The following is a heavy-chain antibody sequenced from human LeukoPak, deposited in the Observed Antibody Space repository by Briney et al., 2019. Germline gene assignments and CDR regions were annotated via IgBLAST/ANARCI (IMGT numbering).Heavy chain of an antibody. D-gene: IGHD3-3*01. Sequence: GASVKVSCKASGYTFTGYYMHWVRQAPGQGLEWMGWINPNSGGTNYAQKFQGRVTMTRDTSISTAYMELSRLRSDDTAVYYCARERLRQPDRRNWFDPWGQGTLVTVSS. CDR2: INPNSGGT. V-gene: IGHV1-2*02. CDR1: GYTFTGYY. CDR3: ARERLRQPDRRNWFDP. J-gene: IGHJ5*02.